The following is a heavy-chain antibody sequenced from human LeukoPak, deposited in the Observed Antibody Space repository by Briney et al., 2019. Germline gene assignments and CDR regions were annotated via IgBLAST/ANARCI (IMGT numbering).Heavy chain of an antibody. Sequence: ASVKVSCKVSGYSLIELPMHWVRQAPGKGLEWMGGFDAEEGETIYAQKFQGRVTMTEDTSTDTAYVELSSLSSEDTAVYHCTTDRLRYMVRGVLRSLEGFDPWGQGTLVTVSS. CDR2: FDAEEGET. CDR1: GYSLIELP. V-gene: IGHV1-24*01. J-gene: IGHJ5*02. D-gene: IGHD3-10*01. CDR3: TTDRLRYMVRGVLRSLEGFDP.